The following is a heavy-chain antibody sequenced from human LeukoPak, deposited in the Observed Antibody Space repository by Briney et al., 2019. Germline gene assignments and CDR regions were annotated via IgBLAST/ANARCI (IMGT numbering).Heavy chain of an antibody. CDR2: IIPIFGTA. CDR3: ARAYCGGDCYSIHWFDP. V-gene: IGHV1-69*01. CDR1: GGTFSSYA. J-gene: IGHJ5*02. Sequence: SVKVSCKASGGTFSSYAISWARQAPGQGLEWMGGIIPIFGTANYAQKFQGRVTITADESTSTAYMELSSLRSEDTAVYYCARAYCGGDCYSIHWFDPWGQGTLVTVSS. D-gene: IGHD2-21*02.